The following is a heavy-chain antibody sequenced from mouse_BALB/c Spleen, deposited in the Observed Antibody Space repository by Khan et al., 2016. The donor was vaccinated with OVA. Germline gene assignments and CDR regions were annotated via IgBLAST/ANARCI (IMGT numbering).Heavy chain of an antibody. CDR1: GYSFITYW. CDR3: ARRGLNGMFVY. CDR2: IDPSTGYA. Sequence: QVQLKQSGAELAKPGASLKMSCTASGYSFITYWIHWVKQRPGQGLEWIGYIDPSTGYAEYNQKFTDKATLTADKSSSTAYMQLTSLTSEDSAVYYCARRGLNGMFVYWGQGTLVTVSA. D-gene: IGHD1-3*01. J-gene: IGHJ3*01. V-gene: IGHV1-7*01.